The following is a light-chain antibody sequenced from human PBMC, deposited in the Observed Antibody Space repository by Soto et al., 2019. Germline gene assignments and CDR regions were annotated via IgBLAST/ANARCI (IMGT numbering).Light chain of an antibody. Sequence: QXSLTEPSSASDTPVHTVSIACSGSNSNIASNTVNWYQHLPGTAPKLLIYYSNQRPSGVPDRFSGSKSGTSASLAISGLQSQDESDYYCAEWDENLKSYVFGNGTKVPVL. CDR2: YSN. J-gene: IGLJ1*01. V-gene: IGLV1-44*01. CDR1: NSNIASNT. CDR3: AEWDENLKSYV.